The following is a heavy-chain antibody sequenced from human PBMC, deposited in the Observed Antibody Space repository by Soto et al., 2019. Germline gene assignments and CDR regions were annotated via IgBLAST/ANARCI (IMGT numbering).Heavy chain of an antibody. J-gene: IGHJ3*02. CDR2: IYYSGST. CDR1: GGSISSSSYY. V-gene: IGHV4-39*01. Sequence: PSETLSLTCTVSGGSISSSSYYWGWIRQPPGKGLEWIGSIYYSGSTYYNPSLKSRVTISVDTSKNQFSLKLSSVTAADTSVYYCARPASPGNPDAFDIWGQGTMVTVSS. D-gene: IGHD1-1*01. CDR3: ARPASPGNPDAFDI.